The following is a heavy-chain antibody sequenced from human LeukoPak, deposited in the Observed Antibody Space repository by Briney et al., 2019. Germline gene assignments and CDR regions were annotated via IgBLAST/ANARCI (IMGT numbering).Heavy chain of an antibody. D-gene: IGHD4-11*01. J-gene: IGHJ6*03. Sequence: GGSLRLSCAASGFTFSSYEMNWVRQAPGKGLEWGSYISSSGSTIYYADSVKGRFTISRDNAKNSLYLQMNSLRAEDTAVYYCARGPRNYVGEYYYYMDVWGKGTTVTVSS. CDR2: ISSSGSTI. CDR3: ARGPRNYVGEYYYYMDV. V-gene: IGHV3-48*03. CDR1: GFTFSSYE.